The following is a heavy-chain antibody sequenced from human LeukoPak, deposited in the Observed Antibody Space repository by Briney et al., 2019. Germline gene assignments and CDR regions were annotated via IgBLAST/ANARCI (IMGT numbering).Heavy chain of an antibody. D-gene: IGHD4-11*01. CDR1: GYSFTSYW. Sequence: GESLKIPCKGSGYSFTSYWIGWVRQMPGKGLGWTGIIYPGDSDTRYSPSFQGQVTISADKSISTAYLQWSSLKASDTAMYYCARGLHGWVHRSGTLKRWFDPWGQGTLVTVSS. CDR3: ARGLHGWVHRSGTLKRWFDP. CDR2: IYPGDSDT. J-gene: IGHJ5*02. V-gene: IGHV5-51*01.